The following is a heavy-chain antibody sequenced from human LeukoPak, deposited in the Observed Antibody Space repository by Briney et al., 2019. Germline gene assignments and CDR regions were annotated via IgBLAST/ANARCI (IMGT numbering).Heavy chain of an antibody. CDR3: ARGWEDIVVVVAATPPD. D-gene: IGHD2-15*01. CDR2: ISSSSSYI. CDR1: GFTFSSYS. V-gene: IGHV3-21*01. Sequence: GGSLRLSCAASGFTFSSYSMNWVRQAPGKGLEWVSSISSSSSYIYYADSVKGRFTISRDNAKNSLYLQMNSLRAEDTAVYYCARGWEDIVVVVAATPPDWGQGTMDTVSS. J-gene: IGHJ3*01.